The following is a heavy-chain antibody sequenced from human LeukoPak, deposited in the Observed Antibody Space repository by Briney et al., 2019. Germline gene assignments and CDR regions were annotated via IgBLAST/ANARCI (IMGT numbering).Heavy chain of an antibody. CDR2: ISNDGSNE. V-gene: IGHV3-30*04. D-gene: IGHD3-22*01. Sequence: GVTLRLFCASWVFTFSNYAMQGVREAPGKGLEGVAVISNDGSNEYYADSVKRRFSISRHKSKNTLYVQMNSLRAEDKAVYYCARDGNYYESSGYWYYFDSWGQGTLVTVSS. CDR3: ARDGNYYESSGYWYYFDS. CDR1: VFTFSNYA. J-gene: IGHJ4*02.